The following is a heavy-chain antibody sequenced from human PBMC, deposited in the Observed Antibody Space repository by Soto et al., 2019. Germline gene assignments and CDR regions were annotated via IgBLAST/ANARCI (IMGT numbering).Heavy chain of an antibody. CDR3: ARGGSGTVTSPVQY. CDR1: GYTFTSYA. D-gene: IGHD4-4*01. Sequence: PGASVKVSCKASGYTFTSYAMHWVRQAPGQRLEWMGWINAGNGNTKYSQKFQGRVTITRDTSASTAYMELSSLRSEDTAVYYCARGGSGTVTSPVQYWGQGTLVTVSS. J-gene: IGHJ4*02. CDR2: INAGNGNT. V-gene: IGHV1-3*01.